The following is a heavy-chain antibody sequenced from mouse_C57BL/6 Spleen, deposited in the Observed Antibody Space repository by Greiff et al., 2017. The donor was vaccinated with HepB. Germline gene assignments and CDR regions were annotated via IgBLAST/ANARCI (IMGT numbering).Heavy chain of an antibody. CDR1: GYTFTSYW. D-gene: IGHD1-1*01. CDR3: AKGTTVVDWYFDV. V-gene: IGHV1-52*01. Sequence: QVQLQQPGAELVRPGSSVKLSCKASGYTFTSYWMHWVKQRPIQGLEWIGNIDPSDSETHYNQKFKDKATLTVDKSSSTAYMQLSNLTSEDSAVYYCAKGTTVVDWYFDVWGTGTTVTVSS. J-gene: IGHJ1*03. CDR2: IDPSDSET.